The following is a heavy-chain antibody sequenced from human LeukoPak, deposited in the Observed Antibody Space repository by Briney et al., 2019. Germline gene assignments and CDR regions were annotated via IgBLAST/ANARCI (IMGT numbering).Heavy chain of an antibody. Sequence: ASVKVSCKASGYTFTGYYMHWVRQAPGQWLDWMGWINPNSGGTNYAQKFQGRVTMTRETSISTAYMELSRLRSDDTAVYYCVRGGYYDILTGYLNYWGQGTLVTVSS. V-gene: IGHV1-2*02. D-gene: IGHD3-9*01. CDR3: VRGGYYDILTGYLNY. CDR2: INPNSGGT. J-gene: IGHJ4*02. CDR1: GYTFTGYY.